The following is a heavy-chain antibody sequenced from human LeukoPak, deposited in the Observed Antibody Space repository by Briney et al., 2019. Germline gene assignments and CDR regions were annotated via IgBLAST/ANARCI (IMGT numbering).Heavy chain of an antibody. J-gene: IGHJ4*02. Sequence: GGSLRLSCAASGFTFSSYSMNWVRQAPGKGLEWVSSISSSSSYIYYADSVKGRFTISRDNAKNTLYLQMNSLRAEDTAVYYCARDCATGFDYWGQGTLVTVSS. CDR3: ARDCATGFDY. CDR2: ISSSSSYI. V-gene: IGHV3-21*01. CDR1: GFTFSSYS.